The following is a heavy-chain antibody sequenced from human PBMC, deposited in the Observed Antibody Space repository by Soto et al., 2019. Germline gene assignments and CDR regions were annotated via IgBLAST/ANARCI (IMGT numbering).Heavy chain of an antibody. CDR1: GFTFSSFW. Sequence: EVQLGESGGGLGQPGGSLRLSCAVSGFTFSSFWMPWVRQAPGEGLVWVSRINTDGSSTSYADSVKGRFTISRDNAKNTLYLQMNSLRVEDTAMYYCAKRGVDTFGLSYWGQGTLVTVSS. CDR2: INTDGSST. V-gene: IGHV3-74*01. CDR3: AKRGVDTFGLSY. J-gene: IGHJ4*02. D-gene: IGHD3-10*01.